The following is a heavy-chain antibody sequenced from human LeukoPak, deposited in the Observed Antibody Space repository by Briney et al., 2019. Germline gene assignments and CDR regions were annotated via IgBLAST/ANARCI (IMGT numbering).Heavy chain of an antibody. CDR2: ISYDGSNK. D-gene: IGHD3-22*01. J-gene: IGHJ4*02. CDR3: AKDEIVVVITSPGY. Sequence: QTGGSLRLSCAASGFTFSSYGMRWVRQAPGKGLEWVAVISYDGSNKYYADSVKGRFTISRDNSKNTLYLQMNSLRAEDTAVYYCAKDEIVVVITSPGYWGQGTLVTVSS. CDR1: GFTFSSYG. V-gene: IGHV3-30*18.